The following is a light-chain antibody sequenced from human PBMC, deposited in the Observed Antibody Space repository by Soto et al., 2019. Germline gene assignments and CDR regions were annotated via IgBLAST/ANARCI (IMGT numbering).Light chain of an antibody. CDR3: HQYVSPGT. J-gene: IGKJ1*01. Sequence: EIVLTQSPGTLSLSPGETATLSCRASQTLADIFLVWYQQKPGQAPMLLISGGSNRAAGIPDRFRGSGSGTDFTLSISRLEPEDFAVYYCHQYVSPGTFGQGTRVEIK. V-gene: IGKV3-20*01. CDR2: GGS. CDR1: QTLADIF.